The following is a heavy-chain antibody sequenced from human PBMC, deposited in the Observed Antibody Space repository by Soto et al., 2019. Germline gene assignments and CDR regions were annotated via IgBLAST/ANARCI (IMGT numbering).Heavy chain of an antibody. Sequence: ASVKVSCNTSGYIFINYYIHLVRQAPGQGLEWVALFNPMSGSTNYAQKLQGRVTVTSDTSTSTVYMELSSLISEDTAVYYCARDLAAADYGGQGTLVTVSS. CDR1: GYIFINYY. J-gene: IGHJ4*02. CDR3: ARDLAAADY. V-gene: IGHV1-46*04. D-gene: IGHD6-13*01. CDR2: FNPMSGST.